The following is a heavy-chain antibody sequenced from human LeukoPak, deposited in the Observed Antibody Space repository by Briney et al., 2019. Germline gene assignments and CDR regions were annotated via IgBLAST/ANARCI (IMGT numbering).Heavy chain of an antibody. J-gene: IGHJ3*02. CDR1: GYSFTSYW. D-gene: IGHD3-22*01. CDR2: IYPGDSDT. CDR3: ARLAWDYYDSSGYYPHAFDI. V-gene: IGHV5-51*01. Sequence: GESLKISCKGSGYSFTSYWIGWVRQMPGKGLEWMGIIYPGDSDTRYSPSFQGQVTISADMSISTAYLQWSSLKASDTAMYYCARLAWDYYDSSGYYPHAFDIWGQGTMVTVSS.